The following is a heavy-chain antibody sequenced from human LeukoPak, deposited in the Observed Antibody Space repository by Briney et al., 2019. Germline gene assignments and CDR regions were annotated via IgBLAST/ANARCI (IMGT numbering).Heavy chain of an antibody. CDR3: TTRGGSFSIFDY. CDR2: IKSKTDGGTT. CDR1: GFTFSDAW. Sequence: TGGSLRLSCAASGFTFSDAWMSWVRQAPGKGLEWVGRIKSKTDGGTTDYTAPVKGRFTVSRDDSKNTLYLQMNSLKTEDTAVYYCTTRGGSFSIFDYWGQGTLVTVSS. D-gene: IGHD1-26*01. V-gene: IGHV3-15*01. J-gene: IGHJ4*02.